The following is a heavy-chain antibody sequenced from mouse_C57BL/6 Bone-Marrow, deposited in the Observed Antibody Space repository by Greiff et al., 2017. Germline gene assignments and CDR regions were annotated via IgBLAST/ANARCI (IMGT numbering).Heavy chain of an antibody. J-gene: IGHJ3*01. CDR1: GYTFTSYW. CDR3: ARSGRWYPAWFAD. V-gene: IGHV1-64*01. Sequence: VQLQQPGAELVKPGASVKLSCKASGYTFTSYWMHWVKQRPGQGLEWIGMIHPNSGSTNYNEKFKSKATLTVDKSSSTAYMQLSSLTSEDSAVYYCARSGRWYPAWFADWGQGTLVTVSA. D-gene: IGHD2-1*01. CDR2: IHPNSGST.